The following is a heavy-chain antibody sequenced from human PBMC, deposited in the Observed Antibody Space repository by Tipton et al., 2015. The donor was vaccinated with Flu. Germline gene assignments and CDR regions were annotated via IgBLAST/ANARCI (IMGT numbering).Heavy chain of an antibody. J-gene: IGHJ4*02. CDR3: AKGGDIVATISDY. CDR1: GFTFGTYA. D-gene: IGHD5-12*01. V-gene: IGHV3-23*01. CDR2: ISGSGGST. Sequence: GSLRLSCAASGFTFGTYAMSWVRQAPGKGLEWVSAISGSGGSTYYADSVKGRFTISRDNSKNTLYLQMNSLRAEDTAVYYCAKGGDIVATISDYWGQGTLVTVSS.